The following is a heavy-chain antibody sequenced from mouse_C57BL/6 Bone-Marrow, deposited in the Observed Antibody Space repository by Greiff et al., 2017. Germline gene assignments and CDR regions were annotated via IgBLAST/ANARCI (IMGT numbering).Heavy chain of an antibody. CDR3: ARHYRRYFDV. CDR1: GYTFTSYG. J-gene: IGHJ1*03. D-gene: IGHD2-12*01. Sequence: QVQLQQSGAELARPGASVKLSCKASGYTFTSYGISWVKQRTGQGLEWIGEISPRSGNTYYNEKLKGKATLTADKSSSTAYMELRSLTSEDSAVYFCARHYRRYFDVWGTGTTVTVSS. V-gene: IGHV1-81*01. CDR2: ISPRSGNT.